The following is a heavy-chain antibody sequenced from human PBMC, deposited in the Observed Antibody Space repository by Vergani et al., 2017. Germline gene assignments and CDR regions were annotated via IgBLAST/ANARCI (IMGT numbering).Heavy chain of an antibody. CDR2: IHTSGST. Sequence: QVQLQESGPGLVKPSETLSLTCTVSGDSISSYYWSWIRQPAGKGLEWIGRIHTSGSTNYNPSLKSRVTISVDTSNNQFSLKLSSVTAADTAVYYCARETCSSTSCLYLGVAFDIWGQGTMVTVSS. V-gene: IGHV4-4*07. CDR3: ARETCSSTSCLYLGVAFDI. CDR1: GDSISSYY. J-gene: IGHJ3*02. D-gene: IGHD2-2*01.